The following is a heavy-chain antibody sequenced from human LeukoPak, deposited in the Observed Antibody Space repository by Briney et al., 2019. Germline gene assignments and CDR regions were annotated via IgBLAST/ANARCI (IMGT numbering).Heavy chain of an antibody. Sequence: GGSLRLSCAASGFTFSGYWMYWVRQAPGKGLVWVSRIYSDGSNTIYADSVKGRFTISRDNAKNTLYLQMNSLRAEDTAVYYCARDSRYTMDVWGQGTTVTVSS. D-gene: IGHD3-16*02. CDR1: GFTFSGYW. J-gene: IGHJ6*02. CDR2: IYSDGSNT. CDR3: ARDSRYTMDV. V-gene: IGHV3-74*01.